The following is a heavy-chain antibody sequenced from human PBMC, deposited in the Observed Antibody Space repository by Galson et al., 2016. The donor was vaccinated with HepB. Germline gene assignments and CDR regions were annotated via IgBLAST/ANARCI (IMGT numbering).Heavy chain of an antibody. J-gene: IGHJ6*02. Sequence: SLRLSCAASGFTFRSYALHWVRQAPGKGLAWVAVIWYDGSDKYYADSVKGRFPISRDNSNNTLYLQMNSLRAEDTAVYYCARDETGYCRSTSCYTYYHGMDVWGQGTTVTVS. CDR3: ARDETGYCRSTSCYTYYHGMDV. CDR2: IWYDGSDK. CDR1: GFTFRSYA. V-gene: IGHV3-33*01. D-gene: IGHD2-2*02.